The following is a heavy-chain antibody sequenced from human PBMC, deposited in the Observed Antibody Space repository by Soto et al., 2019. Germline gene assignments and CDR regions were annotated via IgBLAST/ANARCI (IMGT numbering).Heavy chain of an antibody. CDR1: GGTFSNDI. D-gene: IGHD5-12*01. CDR3: VRDSPIGSTYSGYDGIDY. V-gene: IGHV1-69*08. Sequence: QVQLVQSGAEVKKPGSSVKVSCKASGGTFSNDIITWVRQAPGQGLEWMGRIIPLLDITNYAQKFQGRVTITADKSTITAYRDMNSLRSEDTAVYYCVRDSPIGSTYSGYDGIDYWGQGTLVTVSS. J-gene: IGHJ4*02. CDR2: IIPLLDIT.